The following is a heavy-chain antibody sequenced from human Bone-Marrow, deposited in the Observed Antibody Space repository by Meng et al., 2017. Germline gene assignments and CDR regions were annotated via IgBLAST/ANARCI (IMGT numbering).Heavy chain of an antibody. J-gene: IGHJ4*02. D-gene: IGHD3-22*01. CDR2: ISGSGGST. V-gene: IGHV3-23*01. CDR3: AKWQYYYDSSGYNGADY. Sequence: GGSLRLSCAASGFIFSNYAMNWVRQAPGKGLEWVSAISGSGGSTYYADSVKGRFTISRDNSKNTLYLQMNSLRAEDTAVYYCAKWQYYYDSSGYNGADYWGQGTLVTVSS. CDR1: GFIFSNYA.